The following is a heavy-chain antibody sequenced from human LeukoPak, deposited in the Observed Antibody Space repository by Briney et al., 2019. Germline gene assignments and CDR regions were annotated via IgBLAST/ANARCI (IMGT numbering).Heavy chain of an antibody. CDR3: TTEGLYCSSTSCYDLDY. CDR2: IKSKTDGGTT. Sequence: GGSLRLSCAASGFTFSNAWMSRVRQAPGKGLEWVGRIKSKTDGGTTDYAAPVKGRFTISRDDSKNTLYLQMNSLKTEDTAVYYCTTEGLYCSSTSCYDLDYWGQGTLVTVSS. CDR1: GFTFSNAW. J-gene: IGHJ4*02. V-gene: IGHV3-15*01. D-gene: IGHD2-2*01.